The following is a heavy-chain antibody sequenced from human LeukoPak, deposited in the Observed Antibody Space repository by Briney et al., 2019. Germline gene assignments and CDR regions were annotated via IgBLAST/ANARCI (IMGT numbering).Heavy chain of an antibody. CDR2: ISPYNGNT. V-gene: IGHV1-18*01. D-gene: IGHD3-10*01. CDR3: ARGEYDLLGDS. Sequence: ASVKVSCKTSGYTFASHSMNWVRQAPGQGLEWLGWISPYNGNTKYAQKIQGRATMITDISTNTAYLELRSLRSDDTAVYYCARGEYDLLGDSWGQGTPVTVSS. J-gene: IGHJ5*01. CDR1: GYTFASHS.